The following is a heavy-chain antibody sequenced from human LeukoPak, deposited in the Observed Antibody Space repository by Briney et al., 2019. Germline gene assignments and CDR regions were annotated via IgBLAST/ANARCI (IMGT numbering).Heavy chain of an antibody. J-gene: IGHJ3*02. V-gene: IGHV4-34*01. D-gene: IGHD3-9*01. CDR2: INHSGST. CDR3: ARRGRHYDILTGSSNHGFDI. Sequence: SETLSLTCAVYGGSFSGYYWSWIRQPPGKGLEWIGEINHSGSTNYNPSLKSRVTISVDTSKNQFSLKLSSVTAADTAVYYCARRGRHYDILTGSSNHGFDIWGQGTMVTVSS. CDR1: GGSFSGYY.